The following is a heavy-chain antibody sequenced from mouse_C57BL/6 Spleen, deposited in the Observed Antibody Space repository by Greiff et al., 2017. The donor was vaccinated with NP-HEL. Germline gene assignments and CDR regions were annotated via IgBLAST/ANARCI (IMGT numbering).Heavy chain of an antibody. CDR3: ARAYYSNSDFAY. CDR2: ISDGGSYT. D-gene: IGHD2-5*01. J-gene: IGHJ3*01. Sequence: EVKLEESGGGLVKPGGSLKLSCAASGFTFSSYAMSWVRQTPEKRLEWVATISDGGSYTYYPDNVKGRFTISRDNAKNNLYLQMSHLKSEDTAMYYCARAYYSNSDFAYWGQGTLVTVSA. V-gene: IGHV5-4*03. CDR1: GFTFSSYA.